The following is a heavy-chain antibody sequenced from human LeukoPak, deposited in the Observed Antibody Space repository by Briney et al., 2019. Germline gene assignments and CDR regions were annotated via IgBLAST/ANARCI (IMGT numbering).Heavy chain of an antibody. CDR1: GDSISSYY. J-gene: IGHJ4*02. CDR3: ARDFLRSSWYYFDY. V-gene: IGHV4-59*01. Sequence: KPSETLSLTCTFSGDSISSYYWSWIRQPPGKGLEWIGDIYYSGSTNYNPSLKSRVTISVDTSKNQFSLNLSSVTAADTAVYYCARDFLRSSWYYFDYWGQGTLVTVSS. CDR2: IYYSGST. D-gene: IGHD6-13*01.